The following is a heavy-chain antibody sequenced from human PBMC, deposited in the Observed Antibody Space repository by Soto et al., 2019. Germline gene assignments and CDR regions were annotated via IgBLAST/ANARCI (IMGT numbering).Heavy chain of an antibody. V-gene: IGHV2-5*02. Sequence: QITLNESGPTLVKPTQTLTLTCTFSGFSLTTSGVGVGWIRQSPGKAPAWLALIYWDDDKRYSPSLKSRLTITTDTSKNHVVLTMANLDPADTATYYCAHRVLRTVFGLVTTTASYFDFWGQGTPVAVSS. CDR1: GFSLTTSGVG. CDR3: AHRVLRTVFGLVTTTASYFDF. CDR2: IYWDDDK. D-gene: IGHD3-3*01. J-gene: IGHJ4*02.